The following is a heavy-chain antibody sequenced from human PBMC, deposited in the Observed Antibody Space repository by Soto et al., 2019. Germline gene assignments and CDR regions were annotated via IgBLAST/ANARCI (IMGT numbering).Heavy chain of an antibody. CDR2: INPSGGNT. D-gene: IGHD6-19*01. Sequence: ASVKVSCKASGYTFTSYYMHWVRQAPGQGLEWMGIINPSGGNTNYAQKLQGRVTMTTDTSTSTAYMELRSLRSDDTAVYYCARDLRPIAVAGKGWFDPWGQGTLVTVSS. J-gene: IGHJ5*02. CDR3: ARDLRPIAVAGKGWFDP. V-gene: IGHV1-46*01. CDR1: GYTFTSYY.